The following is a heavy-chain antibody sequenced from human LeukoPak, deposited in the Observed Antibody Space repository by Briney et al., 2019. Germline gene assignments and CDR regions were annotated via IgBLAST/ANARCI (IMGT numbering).Heavy chain of an antibody. D-gene: IGHD6-19*01. J-gene: IGHJ4*02. Sequence: SQTLSLTCTVSGGSISSGSYYWSWIRQPAGKGLEWIGRIYTSGSTNYNPSLKSRVTISVDTSKNQFSLKLSSVTAADTAVYYCARGSAVAVAFWGQGTLVTVSS. CDR2: IYTSGST. CDR3: ARGSAVAVAF. V-gene: IGHV4-61*02. CDR1: GGSISSGSYY.